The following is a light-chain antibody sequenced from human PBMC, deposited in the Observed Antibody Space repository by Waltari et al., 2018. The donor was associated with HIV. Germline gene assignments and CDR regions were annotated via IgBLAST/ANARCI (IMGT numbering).Light chain of an antibody. CDR2: EVN. CDR3: CSYAGSSNVV. V-gene: IGLV2-23*02. CDR1: STNIGSYNL. Sequence: QSALTQSASVSGSPGQSITISCTGTSTNIGSYNLVSWYQQHPGKAPKVIIYEVNKRPSGVSNRFSGSTSGGTASLTISGLQAEDEADYYCCSYAGSSNVVFGGGTKLTVL. J-gene: IGLJ2*01.